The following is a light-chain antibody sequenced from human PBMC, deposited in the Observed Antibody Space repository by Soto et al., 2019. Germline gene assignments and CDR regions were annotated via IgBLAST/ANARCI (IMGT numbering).Light chain of an antibody. CDR3: QQRTNWLT. J-gene: IGKJ4*01. CDR2: GAS. V-gene: IGKV3-15*01. CDR1: ESIRSSS. Sequence: EIVMTQSPATLSVSPGERVTLSCRTSESIRSSSLAWYQQKPGQAPGLLIYGASTRATGIPARFSGSGSGTDFTLTISSLEPEDFAVYYCQQRTNWLTFGGGTKVDI.